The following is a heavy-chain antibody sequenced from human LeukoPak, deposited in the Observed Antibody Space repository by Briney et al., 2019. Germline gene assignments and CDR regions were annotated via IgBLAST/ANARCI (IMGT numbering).Heavy chain of an antibody. CDR3: ARHVGNSWYVAFDI. J-gene: IGHJ3*02. Sequence: SETLSLTCAVSGDSISNYYWSWIRQPPGKGLEWIGYIYYSDNTDYDPSLKSRVSISVDTSKNQFSLKLSSVTAADTAVYYCARHVGNSWYVAFDIWGQGTLVTVSS. V-gene: IGHV4-59*08. CDR1: GDSISNYY. CDR2: IYYSDNT. D-gene: IGHD6-13*01.